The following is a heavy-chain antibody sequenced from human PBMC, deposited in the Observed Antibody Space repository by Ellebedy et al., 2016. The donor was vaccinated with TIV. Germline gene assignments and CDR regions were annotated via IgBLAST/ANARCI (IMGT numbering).Heavy chain of an antibody. D-gene: IGHD6-19*01. V-gene: IGHV3-13*01. CDR3: ARANGGPVAGFLDD. J-gene: IGHJ4*01. Sequence: GGSLRLSXAASGFTFRNYDMSWVRQISGNGLEWVSGIGTAGDTYYPGSVKGRFTVSRDNDKNSLYLQMNNLGAEDTAVYYCARANGGPVAGFLDDWGHGTLVTVSS. CDR1: GFTFRNYD. CDR2: IGTAGDT.